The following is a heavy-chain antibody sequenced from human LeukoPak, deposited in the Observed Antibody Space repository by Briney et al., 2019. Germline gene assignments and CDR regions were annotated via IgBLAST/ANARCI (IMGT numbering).Heavy chain of an antibody. D-gene: IGHD1-7*01. CDR3: ARARDNWNYEAFDI. CDR2: IRGSGGST. J-gene: IGHJ3*02. CDR1: GFIFSSYA. V-gene: IGHV3-23*01. Sequence: GGSLRLSCTASGFIFSSYAMSWVRQAPGKGLEWVSAIRGSGGSTYYADSVKGRFTISRDNSKNILFLQMNSLRAEDTAVYYCARARDNWNYEAFDIWGQGTMVTVSS.